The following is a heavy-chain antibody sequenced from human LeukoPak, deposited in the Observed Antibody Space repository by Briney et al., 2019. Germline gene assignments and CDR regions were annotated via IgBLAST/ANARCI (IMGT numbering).Heavy chain of an antibody. Sequence: GGSLRLSCAVSEFTFDDYGMHWVPQAPGKGLEWVSGISWNSGSIGYADSVKGRFTISRDNAKNSLYLQMNSLRAEDTAVYYCVSFYETYWGRGTLVTVSS. V-gene: IGHV3-9*01. CDR3: VSFYETY. CDR2: ISWNSGSI. CDR1: EFTFDDYG. D-gene: IGHD2/OR15-2a*01. J-gene: IGHJ4*02.